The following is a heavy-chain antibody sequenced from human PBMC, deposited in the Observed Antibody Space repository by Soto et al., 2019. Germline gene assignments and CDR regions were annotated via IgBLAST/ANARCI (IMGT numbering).Heavy chain of an antibody. CDR2: IKLDGREK. D-gene: IGHD2-2*03. J-gene: IGHJ4*02. Sequence: PGGSLRLSCSASGFIFRRYWMAWVRQAPGKGLEWVATIKLDGREKNYLDSVEGRFTISRDDVDNSMSLQMSRLRGEDTAVYFCVRELDRYGRFDYWGLGTPVTV. CDR1: GFIFRRYW. V-gene: IGHV3-7*01. CDR3: VRELDRYGRFDY.